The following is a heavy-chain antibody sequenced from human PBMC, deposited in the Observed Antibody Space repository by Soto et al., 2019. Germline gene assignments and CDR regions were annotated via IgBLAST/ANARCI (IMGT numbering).Heavy chain of an antibody. CDR2: INPNSGGT. CDR1: GDTFTGYY. D-gene: IGHD6-13*01. Sequence: ASVKVSCKASGDTFTGYYMHWVRQAPGQGLEWMGWINPNSGGTNYAQKFQGRVTMTRDTSISTAYMELSRLRSDDTAVYYCARVLSFTAPVYYHYGMDVWGQGTTVTVSS. J-gene: IGHJ6*02. V-gene: IGHV1-2*02. CDR3: ARVLSFTAPVYYHYGMDV.